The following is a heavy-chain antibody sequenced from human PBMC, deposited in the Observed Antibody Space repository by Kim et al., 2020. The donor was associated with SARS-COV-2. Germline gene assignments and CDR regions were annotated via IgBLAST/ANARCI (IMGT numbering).Heavy chain of an antibody. CDR3: ARWGWDSTSGGATRFDY. V-gene: IGHV4-30-2*04. D-gene: IGHD1-26*01. J-gene: IGHJ4*02. Sequence: LKSRVTISVDTSKNQFSLKLSSVTAADTAVYYCARWGWDSTSGGATRFDYWGQGTLVTVSS.